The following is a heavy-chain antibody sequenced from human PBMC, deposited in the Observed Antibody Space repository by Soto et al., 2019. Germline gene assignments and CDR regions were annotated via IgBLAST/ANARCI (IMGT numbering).Heavy chain of an antibody. D-gene: IGHD3-10*01. CDR2: IYSGGYT. J-gene: IGHJ4*02. V-gene: IGHV3-53*01. CDR1: GFTVSNNY. CDR3: ATSPGGGGY. Sequence: EVQLVESGGGLIQPGGSLRLSCAVSGFTVSNNYMSWVRQAPGKGLEGVSVIYSGGYTAYGDSVKGRFTISRDNSKNTLYLQITRRGAADPAVFYGATSPGGGGYWGQGTLVTVSS.